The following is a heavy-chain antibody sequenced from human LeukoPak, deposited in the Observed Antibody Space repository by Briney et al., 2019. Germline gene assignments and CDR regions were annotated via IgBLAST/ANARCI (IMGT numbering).Heavy chain of an antibody. J-gene: IGHJ6*02. CDR1: RFTFSNYA. Sequence: TGGSLRLSCVTSRFTFSNYAMHWVRQAPGKGLEWVAVIWYDGSNKYYADSVKGRFTISRDNSKNTLYLQMNSLRAEDTAVYYCAREDLGYCSSTSCSTHYYYYGMDVWGQGTTVTVSS. CDR2: IWYDGSNK. D-gene: IGHD2-2*01. CDR3: AREDLGYCSSTSCSTHYYYYGMDV. V-gene: IGHV3-33*08.